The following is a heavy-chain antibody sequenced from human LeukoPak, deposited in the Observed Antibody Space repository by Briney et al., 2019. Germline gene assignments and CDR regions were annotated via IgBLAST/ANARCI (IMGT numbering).Heavy chain of an antibody. J-gene: IGHJ5*02. CDR1: GYTFTDYY. V-gene: IGHV1-2*06. CDR3: ASRIVGTKDRSDP. CDR2: INPNSGGT. Sequence: ASVKVSCKASGYTFTDYYIHWVRQAPGQGLEWMGRINPNSGGTNYTQKFQGRVTMTRDTSISTAYMELSRLRFDDTAVYYCASRIVGTKDRSDPWGQGTLVTVSS. D-gene: IGHD1-26*01.